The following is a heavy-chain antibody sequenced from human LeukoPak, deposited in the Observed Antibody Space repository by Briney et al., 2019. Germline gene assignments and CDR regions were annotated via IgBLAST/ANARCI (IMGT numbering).Heavy chain of an antibody. D-gene: IGHD3-9*01. Sequence: GGSLRLSSVASGFTLSDYNMNWVRQAPGKGLEWVSSTRNSSVIFYGDSVKGRFSVSRDNAKNSLYLQMNSLRVEDTAMYYCARGDGISHWGQGTLVTVSS. V-gene: IGHV3-69-1*01. J-gene: IGHJ4*02. CDR1: GFTLSDYN. CDR3: ARGDGISH. CDR2: TRNSSVI.